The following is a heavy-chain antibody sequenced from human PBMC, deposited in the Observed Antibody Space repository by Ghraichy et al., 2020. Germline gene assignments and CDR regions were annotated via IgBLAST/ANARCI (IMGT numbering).Heavy chain of an antibody. CDR3: ARQGRYNWNYGVSGGYFDY. D-gene: IGHD1-7*01. Sequence: ASVKVSCKASGYTFTSYGISWVRQAPGQGLEWMGWISAYNGNTNYAQKLQGRVTMTTDTSTSTAYMELRSLRSDDTAVYYCARQGRYNWNYGVSGGYFDYWGQGTLVTVSS. J-gene: IGHJ4*02. V-gene: IGHV1-18*01. CDR1: GYTFTSYG. CDR2: ISAYNGNT.